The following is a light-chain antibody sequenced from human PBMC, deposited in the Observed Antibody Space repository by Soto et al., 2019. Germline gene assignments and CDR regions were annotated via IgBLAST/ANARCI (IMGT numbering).Light chain of an antibody. Sequence: QPASVSGSPGQSITISCSGTSSDVGGYKYVSWYQQHPGKAPKLMIYEVGNRPSGVSQRFSGSKSGNTASLTIFGLQAEDEADYYCSSYTSSSTLVFGGGTKLTVL. J-gene: IGLJ3*02. CDR3: SSYTSSSTLV. CDR2: EVG. V-gene: IGLV2-14*01. CDR1: SSDVGGYKY.